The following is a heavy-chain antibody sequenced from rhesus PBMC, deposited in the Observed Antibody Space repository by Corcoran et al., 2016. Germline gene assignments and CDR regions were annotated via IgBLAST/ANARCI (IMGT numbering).Heavy chain of an antibody. CDR2: IYWDDYK. J-gene: IGHJ4*01. Sequence: QVTLKESGPALVNPTQTLTLTCTFSGFSLSTGGLGVGWIRQPSRKTLEWLAHIYWDDYKRYRTARKSRRTISKETSKNQVVLTLTNMDPMDTATYYCARRRIVGTIYSHFDYWGQGVLVTVSS. CDR1: GFSLSTGGLG. CDR3: ARRRIVGTIYSHFDY. D-gene: IGHD1-44*01. V-gene: IGHV2-1*01.